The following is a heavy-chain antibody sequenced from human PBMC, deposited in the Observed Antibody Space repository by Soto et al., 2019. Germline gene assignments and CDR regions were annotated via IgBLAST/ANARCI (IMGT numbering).Heavy chain of an antibody. CDR1: GDTFNFYS. D-gene: IGHD3-10*01. V-gene: IGHV1-69*02. Sequence: QVQLVQSVAEVKRPGSSVKVSCKASGDTFNFYSINWVRQAPGVGLEWVGRVNPILSMSNYAQRFQGRVTMTADKSTSTAYMELRSLRFEDTSIYYCASSYGSGYRAFDYWGQGALVTVSS. J-gene: IGHJ4*02. CDR3: ASSYGSGYRAFDY. CDR2: VNPILSMS.